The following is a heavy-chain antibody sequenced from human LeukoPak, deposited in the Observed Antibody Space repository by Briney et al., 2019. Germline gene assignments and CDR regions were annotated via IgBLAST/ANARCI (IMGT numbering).Heavy chain of an antibody. CDR3: AKVPGPAQCSSPPGGAFDY. D-gene: IGHD2-8*02. J-gene: IGHJ4*02. CDR2: ISGSGGST. CDR1: GFTFSSYA. Sequence: DPGGSLRLSCAASGFTFSSYAMSWVRQAPGKGLEWVSAISGSGGSTYYADSVKGRFTISRDNSKNTLYLQMNSLRAEDTAVYYCAKVPGPAQCSSPPGGAFDYWGQGTLVTVSS. V-gene: IGHV3-23*01.